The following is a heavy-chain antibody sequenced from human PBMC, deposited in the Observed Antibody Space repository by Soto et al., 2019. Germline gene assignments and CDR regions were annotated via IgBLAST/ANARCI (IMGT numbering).Heavy chain of an antibody. D-gene: IGHD2-15*01. Sequence: EVQLVESGGGLVQHGGSLRLSCAASGFTFSDHYMDWDRQAPGKGLEGVGRTSNKANSYNTEYAASVKGRFTISRDDSKNSLYLQMDSLKTEDTAVYYCASRLGYCPSGSCHHYFFDYWGQGPLATVSS. CDR3: ASRLGYCPSGSCHHYFFDY. J-gene: IGHJ4*02. V-gene: IGHV3-72*01. CDR2: TSNKANSYNT. CDR1: GFTFSDHY.